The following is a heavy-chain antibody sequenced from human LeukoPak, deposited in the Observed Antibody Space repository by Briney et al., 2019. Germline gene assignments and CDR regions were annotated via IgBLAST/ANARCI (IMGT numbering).Heavy chain of an antibody. CDR2: INWNGGST. D-gene: IGHD5-18*01. CDR1: GFTFDDYG. J-gene: IGHJ2*01. V-gene: IGHV3-20*04. Sequence: GGSLRLSCAASGFTFDDYGMSWVRQAPGKGLEWVSGINWNGGSTGYADSVKGRFTISRDNAKNSLYLQMNSLRAEDTALYYCARELGYSYGYKYFDLWGRGTLVTVSS. CDR3: ARELGYSYGYKYFDL.